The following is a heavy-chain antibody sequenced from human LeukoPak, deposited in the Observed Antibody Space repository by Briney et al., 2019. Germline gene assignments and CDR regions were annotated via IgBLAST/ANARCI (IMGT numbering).Heavy chain of an antibody. D-gene: IGHD3-3*01. Sequence: GGSLRLSCAASGFTFSSYAMSWVRQAPGKGLGWVSAISGSGGSTYYADSVKGRFTISRDNSKNTLYLQMNSLRAEDTAVYYCAKPGYYDFWSGYPHFDYWGQGTLVTVSS. J-gene: IGHJ4*02. CDR2: ISGSGGST. CDR1: GFTFSSYA. V-gene: IGHV3-23*01. CDR3: AKPGYYDFWSGYPHFDY.